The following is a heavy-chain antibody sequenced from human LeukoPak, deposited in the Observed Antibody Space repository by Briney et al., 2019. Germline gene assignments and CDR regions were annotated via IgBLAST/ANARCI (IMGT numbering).Heavy chain of an antibody. J-gene: IGHJ4*02. CDR3: ARPVSNGYFYD. D-gene: IGHD3-22*01. CDR1: GFTFSSYW. Sequence: PGGSLRLSCAASGFTFSSYWMHWVRQAPGKGLVWVSRINRDGSTTTYADSVKGRFTISRDNAKNSLYLQMNSLRAEDTAVYYCARPVSNGYFYDWGQGTLVTVSS. V-gene: IGHV3-74*03. CDR2: INRDGSTT.